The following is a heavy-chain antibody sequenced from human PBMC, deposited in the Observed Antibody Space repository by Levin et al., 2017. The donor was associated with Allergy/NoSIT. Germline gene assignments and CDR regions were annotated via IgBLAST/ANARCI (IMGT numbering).Heavy chain of an antibody. D-gene: IGHD2-21*02. CDR3: ARAKGLAYCGGDCYSPYYYYGMDV. Sequence: EGSLRLSCAASGFTFSSYGMHWVRQAPGKGLEWVAVIWYDGSNKYYADSVKGRFTISRDNSKNTLYLQMNSLRAEDTAVYYCARAKGLAYCGGDCYSPYYYYGMDVWGQGTTVTVSS. CDR2: IWYDGSNK. J-gene: IGHJ6*02. CDR1: GFTFSSYG. V-gene: IGHV3-33*01.